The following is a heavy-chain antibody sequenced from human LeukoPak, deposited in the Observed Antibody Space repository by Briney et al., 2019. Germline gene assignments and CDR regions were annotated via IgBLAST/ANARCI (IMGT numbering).Heavy chain of an antibody. V-gene: IGHV1-69*13. J-gene: IGHJ4*02. CDR1: GGTFSSYA. Sequence: SVKVSCKASGGTFSSYAISWVRQAPGQGLEWMGGIIPIFGTANYAQKFQGRVTITADESTSTVYMELSSLRSEDTAVYYCARQDSSGWYSFDYWGQGTLVTVSS. CDR3: ARQDSSGWYSFDY. D-gene: IGHD6-19*01. CDR2: IIPIFGTA.